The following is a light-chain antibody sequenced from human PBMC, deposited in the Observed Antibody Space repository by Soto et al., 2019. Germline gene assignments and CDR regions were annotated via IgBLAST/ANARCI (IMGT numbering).Light chain of an antibody. CDR1: SSDVGSYNL. V-gene: IGLV2-14*02. CDR3: SSFTSKSTLI. Sequence: QSALTQPASVSGSPGQSITISCIGTSSDVGSYNLVSWYQQHPGKAPKVLIYEVSERPSGVSNRFSGSKSGNTASLTISGLQAEDEAHYYCSSFTSKSTLIFGGGTKLTVL. J-gene: IGLJ2*01. CDR2: EVS.